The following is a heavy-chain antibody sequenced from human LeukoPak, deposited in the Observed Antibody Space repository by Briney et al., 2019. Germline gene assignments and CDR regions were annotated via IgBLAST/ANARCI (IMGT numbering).Heavy chain of an antibody. D-gene: IGHD3-22*01. CDR3: ARGVYDSSGPTSDVPFDY. J-gene: IGHJ4*02. Sequence: PGGSLILSCAASGFTISSNYMSWVRQAPGKGLEWVSVIYSGGSTYYADSVKGRFTISRDNSKNTLYLQMNSLRAEDTAVYYCARGVYDSSGPTSDVPFDYWGQGTLVTVSS. CDR1: GFTISSNY. CDR2: IYSGGST. V-gene: IGHV3-53*01.